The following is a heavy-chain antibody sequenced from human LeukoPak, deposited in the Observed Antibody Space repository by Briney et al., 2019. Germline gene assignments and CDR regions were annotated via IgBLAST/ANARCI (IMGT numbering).Heavy chain of an antibody. Sequence: SETLSLTCAVYGGSFSGYFWNWIRQPPGKGLEWIGEINHSGSTHHNPSLKSRVTISIDTSKNQISLKLSYVTAADTAVYYCARGPESGSYFAWFGPWGQGTLVTVSS. CDR2: INHSGST. J-gene: IGHJ5*02. D-gene: IGHD3-10*01. V-gene: IGHV4-34*01. CDR1: GGSFSGYF. CDR3: ARGPESGSYFAWFGP.